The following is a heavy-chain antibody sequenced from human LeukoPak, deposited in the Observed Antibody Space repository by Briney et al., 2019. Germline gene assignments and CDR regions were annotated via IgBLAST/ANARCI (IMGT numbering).Heavy chain of an antibody. V-gene: IGHV3-23*01. J-gene: IGHJ4*02. CDR3: AKRLRDGYNSPIDY. Sequence: GGSLRLSCAASGFTFSSYAMSWVRQAPGKVLEWVSAISGSGGSTYYADSVKGRFTISRDIPRNTLYLQMNSLRDDDTAVYYCAKRLRDGYNSPIDYWGQGILVTVSS. D-gene: IGHD5-24*01. CDR1: GFTFSSYA. CDR2: ISGSGGST.